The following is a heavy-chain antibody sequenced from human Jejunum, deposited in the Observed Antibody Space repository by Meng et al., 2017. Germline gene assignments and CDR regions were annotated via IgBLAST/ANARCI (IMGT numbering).Heavy chain of an antibody. D-gene: IGHD5-18*01. Sequence: QSQLQESGPGLVKPSETLSLRCTVSGGSISSRSYYWVWIRQSPGKGLEWIGQIYYNGKSYYNPSLKSRVTMSVDTSRSQFSLNLNTVTAADTAVYYCARASYSYDSWFDPWGQGTLVTVSS. CDR2: IYYNGKS. CDR3: ARASYSYDSWFDP. V-gene: IGHV4-39*01. J-gene: IGHJ5*02. CDR1: GGSISSRSYY.